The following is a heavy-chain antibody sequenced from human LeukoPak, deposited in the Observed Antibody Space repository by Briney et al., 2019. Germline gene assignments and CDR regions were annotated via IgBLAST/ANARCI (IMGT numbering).Heavy chain of an antibody. CDR1: GYTFTSYG. CDR3: ARGEAVAGTQWPPFDY. J-gene: IGHJ4*02. V-gene: IGHV1-69*04. D-gene: IGHD6-19*01. CDR2: IIPILGIA. Sequence: SVKVSCKASGYTFTSYGISWVRQAPGQGLEWMGRIIPILGIANYAQKFQGRVTITADKSTSTAYMELSSLRSEDTAVYYCARGEAVAGTQWPPFDYWGQGTLVTVSS.